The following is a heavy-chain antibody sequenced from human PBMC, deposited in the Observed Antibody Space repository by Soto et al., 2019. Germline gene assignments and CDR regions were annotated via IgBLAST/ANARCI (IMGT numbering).Heavy chain of an antibody. V-gene: IGHV1-18*01. CDR3: ARDLPTMDV. J-gene: IGHJ6*01. CDR1: GYTFTSYG. CDR2: NRAYNDNT. Sequence: QVQLVQSGAEVKKPGASVKVSCKASGYTFTSYGISWVRQAPGQGLAWLGWNRAYNDNTNYAQKLPGRVTMTTDTSTSTAYMELRSLRSDDPAVYYCARDLPTMDVWGQGTTVTVSS.